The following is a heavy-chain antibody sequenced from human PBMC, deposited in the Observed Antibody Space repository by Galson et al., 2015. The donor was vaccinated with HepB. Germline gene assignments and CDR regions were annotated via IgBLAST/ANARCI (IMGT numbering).Heavy chain of an antibody. J-gene: IGHJ4*02. Sequence: SLRLSCAASGFIFDDYTIHWVRQAPGKGLEWVSLISWDGGSTYYADSVKGRFTISRDNSKNSLYVQMNSLRTEDTAFYYCAKDSRLWGYVDWWGQGTLVTVSS. CDR2: ISWDGGST. D-gene: IGHD2-21*01. V-gene: IGHV3-43*01. CDR1: GFIFDDYT. CDR3: AKDSRLWGYVDW.